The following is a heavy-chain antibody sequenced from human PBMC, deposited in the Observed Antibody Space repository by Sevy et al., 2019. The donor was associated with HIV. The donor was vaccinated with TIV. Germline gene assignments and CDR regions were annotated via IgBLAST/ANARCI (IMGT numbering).Heavy chain of an antibody. CDR3: ARVPEVVVVPAAIGFYYYYYGMDV. J-gene: IGHJ6*02. D-gene: IGHD2-2*01. Sequence: ASVKVSCKASGYTFTSYYMHWVRQAAGQGLEWMGIINPSGGSTSYAQKFQGRVTMTRDTSTSTVYMELSSLRSEDTAVYYCARVPEVVVVPAAIGFYYYYYGMDVWGQGTTVTVSS. V-gene: IGHV1-46*03. CDR1: GYTFTSYY. CDR2: INPSGGST.